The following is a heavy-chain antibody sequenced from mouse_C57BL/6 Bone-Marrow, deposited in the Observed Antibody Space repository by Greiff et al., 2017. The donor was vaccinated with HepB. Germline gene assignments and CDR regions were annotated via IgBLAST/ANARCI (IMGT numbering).Heavy chain of an antibody. J-gene: IGHJ1*03. CDR1: GYSFTGYY. Sequence: EVQLQQSGPELVKPGASVKISCKASGYSFTGYYMNWVKQSPEKSLEWIGEINPSTGGTTYNQKFKAKATLTVDKSSSTAYMQLKSLTSEDSAVYYCARWGVLRFGNFDVWGTGTTVTVSS. V-gene: IGHV1-42*01. D-gene: IGHD1-1*01. CDR2: INPSTGGT. CDR3: ARWGVLRFGNFDV.